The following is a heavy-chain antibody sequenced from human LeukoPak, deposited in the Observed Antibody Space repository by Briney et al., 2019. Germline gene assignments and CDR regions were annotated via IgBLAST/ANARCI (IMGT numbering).Heavy chain of an antibody. J-gene: IGHJ6*02. D-gene: IGHD5-12*01. CDR3: ARDKSGYDSGNYYYYGMDV. Sequence: GGSLRLSCAASGFTFSSYAMHWVRQAAGKGREWVAVISYDGRNKYYADSEKGRFTICRDNSKNTLYLQMNSLRAEDTAVYYCARDKSGYDSGNYYYYGMDVWGQGTTVTVSS. V-gene: IGHV3-30*04. CDR2: ISYDGRNK. CDR1: GFTFSSYA.